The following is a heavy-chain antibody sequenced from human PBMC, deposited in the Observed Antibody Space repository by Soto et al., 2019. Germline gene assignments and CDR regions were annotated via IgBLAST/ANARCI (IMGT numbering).Heavy chain of an antibody. CDR2: IYSGGST. V-gene: IGHV3-53*02. D-gene: IGHD6-6*01. CDR1: GFTVSSNY. Sequence: EVQLVETGGGLIQPGGSLRLSCAASGFTVSSNYMSWVRQAPGKGLEWVSVIYSGGSTYYADSVKGRFTISRDNSKNTLYLQMNSLRAEETAVYYCARELQLVGLDYWGQGTLVTVSS. J-gene: IGHJ4*02. CDR3: ARELQLVGLDY.